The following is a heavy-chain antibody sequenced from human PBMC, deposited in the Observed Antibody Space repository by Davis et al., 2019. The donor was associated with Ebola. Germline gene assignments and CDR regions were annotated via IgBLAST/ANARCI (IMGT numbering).Heavy chain of an antibody. V-gene: IGHV4-59*08. CDR2: IYYSGST. CDR3: ARLYGDPVDY. D-gene: IGHD4-17*01. CDR1: GGSISSYY. J-gene: IGHJ4*02. Sequence: MPSETLSLTCTVSGGSISSYYWSWIRQPPGKGLEWIGYIYYSGSTYYNPSLKSRVTISVDTSKNQFSLKVSSVTAADTAVYYCARLYGDPVDYWGQGTLVTVSS.